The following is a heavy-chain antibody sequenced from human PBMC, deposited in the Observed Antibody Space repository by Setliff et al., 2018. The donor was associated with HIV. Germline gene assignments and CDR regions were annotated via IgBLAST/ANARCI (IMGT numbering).Heavy chain of an antibody. Sequence: ASVKVSCKASGYTFTSYYMHWVRQAPGQGLEWMGIINPSGGSTSYAQKFQGRVTMTRDTSTSTVYMELSSLRSEDTAVYYCARAGYDYGDLSGMDVWGQGTTVTVSS. CDR3: ARAGYDYGDLSGMDV. V-gene: IGHV1-46*01. J-gene: IGHJ6*02. CDR2: INPSGGST. D-gene: IGHD4-17*01. CDR1: GYTFTSYY.